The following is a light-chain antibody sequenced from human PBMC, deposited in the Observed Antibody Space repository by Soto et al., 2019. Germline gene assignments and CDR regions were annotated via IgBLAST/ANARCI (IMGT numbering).Light chain of an antibody. Sequence: DIQLTQSPSFLSASVGDRVTITCRPSQGNANYLAWYQQKPGKAPDLLIYVASTLQSGVPSRFSGSGSGTEFTLTISSLQPEDFATYYCQQFNTYPLTFGGGTKVEIK. CDR1: QGNANY. CDR2: VAS. J-gene: IGKJ4*01. V-gene: IGKV1-9*01. CDR3: QQFNTYPLT.